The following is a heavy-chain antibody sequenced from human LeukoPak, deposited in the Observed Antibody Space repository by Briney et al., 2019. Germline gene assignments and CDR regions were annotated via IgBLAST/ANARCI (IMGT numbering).Heavy chain of an antibody. J-gene: IGHJ6*03. D-gene: IGHD6-13*01. CDR3: AREPPESSSSYYYYMDV. CDR1: GGFMSSYY. CDR2: IYTSGST. V-gene: IGHV4-4*07. Sequence: SETLSLTCTVSGGFMSSYYWSWIRQPAGKGLAWNGRIYTSGSTNYNPSLKSRVTMSVDTSKNQFSLRLSSVTAADTAVYYCAREPPESSSSYYYYMDVWGKGTTVTVSS.